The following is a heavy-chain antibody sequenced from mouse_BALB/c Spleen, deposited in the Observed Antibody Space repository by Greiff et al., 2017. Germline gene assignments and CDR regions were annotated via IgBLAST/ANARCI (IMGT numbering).Heavy chain of an antibody. CDR3: ASLNYYGSSVFAY. J-gene: IGHJ3*01. Sequence: EVQLQQSGAELVKPGASVKLSCTASGFNIKDTYMHWVKQRPEQGLEWIGRIDPANGNTKYDPKFQGKATITADTSSNTAYLQLSSLTSEDTAVYYCASLNYYGSSVFAYWGQGTLVTVSA. CDR2: IDPANGNT. CDR1: GFNIKDTY. D-gene: IGHD1-1*01. V-gene: IGHV14-3*02.